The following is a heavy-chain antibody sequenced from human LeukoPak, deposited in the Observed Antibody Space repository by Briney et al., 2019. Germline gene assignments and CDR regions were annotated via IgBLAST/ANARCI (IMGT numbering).Heavy chain of an antibody. D-gene: IGHD3-9*01. CDR2: IIPIFGRA. J-gene: IGHJ6*02. CDR1: GGTFGSYS. CDR3: ARGNYDILTGTSLFAYYGMDV. V-gene: IGHV1-69*13. Sequence: SVKVSCKASGGTFGSYSINWVRQAPGQRLEWTGGIIPIFGRANYAQKFQGRVTITADESTSTAYMELSSLRSDDTAVYYCARGNYDILTGTSLFAYYGMDVWGQGTTVTVSS.